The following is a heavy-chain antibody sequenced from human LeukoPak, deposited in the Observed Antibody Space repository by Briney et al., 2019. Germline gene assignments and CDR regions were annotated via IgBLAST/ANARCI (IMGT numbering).Heavy chain of an antibody. Sequence: SETLSLTCTVSGVSISSYYWSWIRQPPGKGLEWIGYIYYSGSTNYNPSLKSRVTISVDTSKNQFSLKLSSVTAADTAVYYCARDTGVFRQNNWFDPWGQGTLVTVSS. CDR1: GVSISSYY. D-gene: IGHD1-14*01. CDR2: IYYSGST. CDR3: ARDTGVFRQNNWFDP. J-gene: IGHJ5*02. V-gene: IGHV4-59*01.